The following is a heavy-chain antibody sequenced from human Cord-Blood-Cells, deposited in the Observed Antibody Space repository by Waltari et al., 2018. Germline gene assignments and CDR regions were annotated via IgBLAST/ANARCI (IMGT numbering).Heavy chain of an antibody. V-gene: IGHV1-2*02. CDR1: GYNFTGSY. CDR3: ARGAVYSGYDVDGYNPDY. J-gene: IGHJ4*02. Sequence: QVQLVQSGAEVKKPGASVKVSCRASGYNFTGSYMHRVRQAPGQGLEWMGWINPNSGGTNYAQKFQGRVTMTRDTSISTAYMELSRLRSDDTAVYYCARGAVYSGYDVDGYNPDYWGQGTLVTVSS. CDR2: INPNSGGT. D-gene: IGHD5-12*01.